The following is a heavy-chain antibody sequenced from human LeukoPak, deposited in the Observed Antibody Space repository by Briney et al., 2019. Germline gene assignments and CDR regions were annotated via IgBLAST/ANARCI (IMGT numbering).Heavy chain of an antibody. V-gene: IGHV4-30-4*08. D-gene: IGHD3-22*01. J-gene: IGHJ5*02. CDR1: GGSISSGDYY. CDR2: IYYSGST. Sequence: SETLSLTCTVSGGSISSGDYYWSWIRQPPGKGLEWIGYIYYSGSTYYNPSLKSRVTISVDTPKNQFSLKLSSVTAADTAVYYCARFPYYYDSSGYSTLNWFDPWGQGPLVTVSS. CDR3: ARFPYYYDSSGYSTLNWFDP.